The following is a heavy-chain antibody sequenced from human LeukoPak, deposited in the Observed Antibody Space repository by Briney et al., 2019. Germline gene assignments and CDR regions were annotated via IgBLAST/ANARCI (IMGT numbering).Heavy chain of an antibody. J-gene: IGHJ5*02. CDR1: GASISKIEDY. V-gene: IGHV4-39*07. D-gene: IGHD3-9*01. Sequence: PAETLSLTCTVSGASISKIEDYWGWLRQSPGKGLEWIGTIYHIASTYYNPSLKSRVTMSVDASKNQFSLKLSSVTAADTAVYYCARGGGFRYFDWLKATNNWFDPWGQGTLVTVSS. CDR2: IYHIAST. CDR3: ARGGGFRYFDWLKATNNWFDP.